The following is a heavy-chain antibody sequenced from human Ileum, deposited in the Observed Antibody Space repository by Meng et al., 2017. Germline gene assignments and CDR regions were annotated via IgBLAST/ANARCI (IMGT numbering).Heavy chain of an antibody. D-gene: IGHD2-2*01. CDR2: INAGDGTT. V-gene: IGHV1-3*01. J-gene: IGHJ4*02. CDR1: GYTFSNYA. Sequence: QVHLVQSGAEVKKPGASVKVSCQASGYTFSNYAIHWVRQAPGQGLEWMGWINAGDGTTKYSEKFQGRVSITRDTSASTGYMELSSLTSEDTAVYHCARSYCSSTSCQYYFDYWGQGTLVTVSS. CDR3: ARSYCSSTSCQYYFDY.